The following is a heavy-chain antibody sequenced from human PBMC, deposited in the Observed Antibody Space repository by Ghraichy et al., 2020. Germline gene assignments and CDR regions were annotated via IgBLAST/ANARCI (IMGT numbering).Heavy chain of an antibody. V-gene: IGHV4-4*07. D-gene: IGHD1-1*01. J-gene: IGHJ4*02. Sequence: GSLRLPCTVSGGSISGYYWSWVRQSAGKGLEWIGRIYSSGSTNYNPSLKTRLTMSADTAKNQFSLKLTSVTAADAAVYYCAKGEWELENWGPGTRVTVSS. CDR3: AKGEWELEN. CDR1: GGSISGYY. CDR2: IYSSGST.